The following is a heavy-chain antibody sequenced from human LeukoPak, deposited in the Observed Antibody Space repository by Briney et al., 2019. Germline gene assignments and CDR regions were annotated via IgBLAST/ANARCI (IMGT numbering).Heavy chain of an antibody. J-gene: IGHJ4*02. CDR3: VRHSRVVAFDY. CDR2: IYYTGNT. Sequence: SETLSLTCTVSGVSISNHYSSWIRQPPAKGLEWIGYIYYTGNTNYNPSLKSRVIISEDTSKNQVYLELSSVTAADTAVYYCVRHSRVVAFDYWGQGNLVTVSS. D-gene: IGHD2-21*01. V-gene: IGHV4-59*08. CDR1: GVSISNHY.